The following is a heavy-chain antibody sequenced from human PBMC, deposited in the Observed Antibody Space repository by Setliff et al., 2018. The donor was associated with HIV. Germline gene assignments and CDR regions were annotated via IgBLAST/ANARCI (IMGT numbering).Heavy chain of an antibody. CDR3: SRVHSPLYYDILTGYLDC. J-gene: IGHJ4*02. CDR2: INSNTYGGTT. D-gene: IGHD3-9*01. Sequence: LKISCTASGFTFGDYAMTWVRQAPGKGLEWVGFINSNTYGGTTDYAASVKGRFTISRDDSKSSAYLLMNSLKTEDTAVYYCSRVHSPLYYDILTGYLDCWGQGTLVTVSS. CDR1: GFTFGDYA. V-gene: IGHV3-49*04.